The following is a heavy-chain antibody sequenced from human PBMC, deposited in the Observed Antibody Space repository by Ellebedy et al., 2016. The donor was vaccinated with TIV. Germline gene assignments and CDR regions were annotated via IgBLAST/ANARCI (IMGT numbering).Heavy chain of an antibody. CDR1: GFSLSTSGVG. D-gene: IGHD7-27*01. CDR3: ANRGAASWGSGWVDP. V-gene: IGHV2-5*01. J-gene: IGHJ5*02. CDR2: IYWNDDK. Sequence: SGPTLVXPTQTLTLPCTFSGFSLSTSGVGVGWIRQPPGKALEWLALIYWNDDKRYSPSLKSRLTITKDTSKNQVVLTMTNMDPVDTATYYGANRGAASWGSGWVDPWGQGTLVTVSS.